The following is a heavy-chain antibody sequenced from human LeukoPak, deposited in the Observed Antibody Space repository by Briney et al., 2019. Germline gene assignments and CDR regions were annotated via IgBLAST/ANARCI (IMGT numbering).Heavy chain of an antibody. CDR1: GYTFTGYY. CDR2: INPNSGGT. CDR3: ARDHTNDYSKGGGWFDP. J-gene: IGHJ5*02. Sequence: GASVKVSCKASGYTFTGYYMHWVRQAPGQGLEWMGWINPNSGGTNYAQKFQGRVTMTRDTSISTAYMELSRLRSDDTAVYYCARDHTNDYSKGGGWFDPWGQGTLVTVSS. D-gene: IGHD4-11*01. V-gene: IGHV1-2*02.